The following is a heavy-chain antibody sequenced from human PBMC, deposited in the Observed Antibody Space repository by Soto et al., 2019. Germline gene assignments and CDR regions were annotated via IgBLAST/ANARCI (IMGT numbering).Heavy chain of an antibody. J-gene: IGHJ6*02. CDR1: GFTFSDYY. V-gene: IGHV3-11*01. CDR2: ISSSGSTI. D-gene: IGHD2-15*01. Sequence: QVQLVESGGGLVKPGGSLRLSCAASGFTFSDYYMSWIRQAPGKGLECVSYISSSGSTIYYADSVKGRFTISRDNAKNSLYLQMNSLRAEYTAVYYCARDIVVVVAASYYYYGMDVWGQGTTVTVSS. CDR3: ARDIVVVVAASYYYYGMDV.